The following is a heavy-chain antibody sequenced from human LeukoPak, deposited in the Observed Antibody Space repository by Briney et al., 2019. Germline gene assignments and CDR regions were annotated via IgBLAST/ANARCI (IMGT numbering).Heavy chain of an antibody. CDR2: INADGSEK. CDR1: GFTFRSHW. D-gene: IGHD3-9*01. V-gene: IGHV3-7*01. Sequence: PGGSLRLSCAASGFTFRSHWMSWVRQAPGKGPEWVANINADGSEKFYVDSMKGRFSISRDNAENSVSLQMSSLRGEDTAVYYCARESRGYNILTGYYTQLDYWGQGTRVTVSS. J-gene: IGHJ4*02. CDR3: ARESRGYNILTGYYTQLDY.